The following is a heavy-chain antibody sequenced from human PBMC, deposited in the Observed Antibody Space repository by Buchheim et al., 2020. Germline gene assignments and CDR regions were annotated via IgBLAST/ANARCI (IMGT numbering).Heavy chain of an antibody. Sequence: EVQLVESGGGLVQPGGSLRLSCAASGFTFSTYWMSWVCQAPGKGLEWVANINPDGSERSYVDSVKGRFTISRDNAKNSLYLQMSSLRAEDTAVYYCARLPRGPWYFDLWGRGT. CDR2: INPDGSER. CDR1: GFTFSTYW. V-gene: IGHV3-7*04. D-gene: IGHD3-10*01. J-gene: IGHJ2*01. CDR3: ARLPRGPWYFDL.